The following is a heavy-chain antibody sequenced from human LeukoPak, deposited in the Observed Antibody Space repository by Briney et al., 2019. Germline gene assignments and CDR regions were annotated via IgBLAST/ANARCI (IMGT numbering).Heavy chain of an antibody. V-gene: IGHV1-69*06. D-gene: IGHD2-2*01. CDR2: IIPIFGTA. CDR3: ASPLKYCSSTSCPFDY. Sequence: SVKVSCKASGGTFSSYAISWVRQAPGQGLEWMGGIIPIFGTANYAQKFQGRVTITADKSTSTAYMELSSLRSEDTAVYYCASPLKYCSSTSCPFDYWGQGTLVTVSS. J-gene: IGHJ4*02. CDR1: GGTFSSYA.